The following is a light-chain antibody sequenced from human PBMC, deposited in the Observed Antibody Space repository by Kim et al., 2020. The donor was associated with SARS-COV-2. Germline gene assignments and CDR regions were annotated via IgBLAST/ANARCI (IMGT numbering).Light chain of an antibody. J-gene: IGLJ1*01. V-gene: IGLV1-40*01. Sequence: RVTISCTGSRSTIGAGYHVHWYQQTPGTAPRLLIYGNTNRPSGVPDRFSGSKSGTSASLAITGLQAEDEADYYCQSYDSSLSGYVFGTGTKVTVL. CDR2: GNT. CDR1: RSTIGAGYH. CDR3: QSYDSSLSGYV.